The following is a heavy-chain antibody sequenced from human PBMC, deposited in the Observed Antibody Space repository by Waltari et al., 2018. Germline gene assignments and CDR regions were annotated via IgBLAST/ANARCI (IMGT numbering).Heavy chain of an antibody. Sequence: QVQLQESGPGLVKPSETLSLTCTVSGGSISSHYWSWIRQPPGKGLEWIGYIYYSGSTNYNPSLESRVTISVDTSKNQFSLKLSSVTAADTAVYYCARAPLYSGSYYGAFDIWGQGTMVTVSS. D-gene: IGHD1-26*01. CDR3: ARAPLYSGSYYGAFDI. CDR1: GGSISSHY. J-gene: IGHJ3*02. CDR2: IYYSGST. V-gene: IGHV4-59*11.